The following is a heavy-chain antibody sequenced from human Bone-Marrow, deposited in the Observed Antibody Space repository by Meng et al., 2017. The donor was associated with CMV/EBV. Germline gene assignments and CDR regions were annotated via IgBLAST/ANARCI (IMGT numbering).Heavy chain of an antibody. D-gene: IGHD3-3*01. V-gene: IGHV3-48*03. CDR2: ISSSGSTI. J-gene: IGHJ6*02. CDR3: ARGSINRFLELPRKYYYYGMDV. CDR1: GFTFSSYE. Sequence: GESLKISCAASGFTFSSYEMNWVRQAPEKGLEWVSYISSSGSTIYYADSVKGRFTISRDNAKNSLYLQMNSLRAEDTAVYYCARGSINRFLELPRKYYYYGMDVWGQGTTVTVSS.